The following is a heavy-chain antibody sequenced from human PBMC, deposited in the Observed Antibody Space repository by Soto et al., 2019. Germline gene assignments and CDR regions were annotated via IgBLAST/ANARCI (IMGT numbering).Heavy chain of an antibody. CDR1: GYMFSKYG. V-gene: IGHV3-33*01. Sequence: QVQLVASGGGVVQPGRSLRLSCEGSGYMFSKYGMNWVRQAPGQGLEWVAIIWYDGSKDFYADSVKGRFTISKDNSKNTVYLQMDSLRVDDTAIYYCVRAGVANRVDPWGQGTLVTVSS. J-gene: IGHJ5*02. D-gene: IGHD3-10*01. CDR2: IWYDGSKD. CDR3: VRAGVANRVDP.